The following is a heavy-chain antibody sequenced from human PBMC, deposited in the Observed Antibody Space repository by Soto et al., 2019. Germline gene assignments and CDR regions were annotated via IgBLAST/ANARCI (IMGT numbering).Heavy chain of an antibody. Sequence: EVQLVESGGGLVQPGGSLRLSCAASGFTFSSYWMHWVCQAPGKGLVWVSGINGDGKTATYADSVKGRFIISRDNAKNILYLQMNSLTAEDTAVYYCARPRYDGSGTPFDHWGQGSLVTVSS. CDR1: GFTFSSYW. D-gene: IGHD3-22*01. V-gene: IGHV3-74*01. J-gene: IGHJ4*02. CDR2: INGDGKTA. CDR3: ARPRYDGSGTPFDH.